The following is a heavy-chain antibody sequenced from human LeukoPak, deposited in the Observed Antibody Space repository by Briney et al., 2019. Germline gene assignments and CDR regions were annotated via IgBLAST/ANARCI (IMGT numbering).Heavy chain of an antibody. CDR1: GFTFDDYA. CDR2: ISWNSGSI. CDR3: AKDPLGWGYSSNPFDY. Sequence: GRSLRLSCAASGFTFDDYAMHWVRQAPGKGLEWVSGISWNSGSIGYADSVKGRFTISTDNAKNSLYLQMNSLRADDTAMYYCAKDPLGWGYSSNPFDYWSQGTLVTVSS. V-gene: IGHV3-9*01. J-gene: IGHJ4*02. D-gene: IGHD6-13*01.